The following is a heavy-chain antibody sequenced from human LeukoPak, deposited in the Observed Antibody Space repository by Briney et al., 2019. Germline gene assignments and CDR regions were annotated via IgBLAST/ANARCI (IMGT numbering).Heavy chain of an antibody. D-gene: IGHD3-16*01. V-gene: IGHV1-8*01. CDR1: GYTFTNYD. CDR3: TRSGFGGGVHFDY. CDR2: MNPNSGDT. Sequence: ASVKVSCKASGYTFTNYDINWVRQAAGQGLEWMGWMNPNSGDTDYVEKFQGRVTMTRDTSMNTAYMELSSLRSDATAVYYCTRSGFGGGVHFDYWGQGTPVTVSS. J-gene: IGHJ4*02.